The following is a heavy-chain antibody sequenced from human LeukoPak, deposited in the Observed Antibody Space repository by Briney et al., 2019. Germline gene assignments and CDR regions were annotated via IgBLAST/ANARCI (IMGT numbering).Heavy chain of an antibody. Sequence: ASVKVSCKASGYTFTSYYMHWVRQAPGQGLEWMGIINPSGGSTSYAQKFQGRVTMTRDTSTSTVYMELSSLRSEDTAVYYCARDHTIFGVVRYYVDVWGKGTTVTVSS. D-gene: IGHD3-3*01. CDR1: GYTFTSYY. CDR3: ARDHTIFGVVRYYVDV. CDR2: INPSGGST. V-gene: IGHV1-46*01. J-gene: IGHJ6*03.